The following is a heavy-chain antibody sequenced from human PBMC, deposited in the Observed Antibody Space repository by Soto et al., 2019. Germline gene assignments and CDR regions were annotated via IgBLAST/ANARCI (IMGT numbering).Heavy chain of an antibody. Sequence: GGSLRLSCAASGFTFSSYAMHWVRQAPGKGLEWVAVISYDGSNKYYADSVKGRFTISRDNSKNTLYLQMNSLRAEDTAVYYCARDGAYYYGSGSYHNWFDPWGKGTLVTVSS. V-gene: IGHV3-30*04. CDR1: GFTFSSYA. J-gene: IGHJ5*02. CDR2: ISYDGSNK. CDR3: ARDGAYYYGSGSYHNWFDP. D-gene: IGHD3-10*01.